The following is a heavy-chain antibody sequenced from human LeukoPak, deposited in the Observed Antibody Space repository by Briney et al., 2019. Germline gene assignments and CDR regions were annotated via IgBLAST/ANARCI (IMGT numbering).Heavy chain of an antibody. CDR3: AAGTFTFDY. CDR1: GFTFSSSG. Sequence: GGSLRLSCAASGFTFSSSGMHWVRQAPGKGLEWVAVISYDGSNKYYADSVKGRFTISRDNSKNTLYLQMNSLRAEDTAVYYCAAGTFTFDYWGQGTLVTVSS. J-gene: IGHJ4*02. CDR2: ISYDGSNK. V-gene: IGHV3-30*03. D-gene: IGHD1-26*01.